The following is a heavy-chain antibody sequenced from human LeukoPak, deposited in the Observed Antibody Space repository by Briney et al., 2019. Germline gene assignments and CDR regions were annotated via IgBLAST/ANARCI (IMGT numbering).Heavy chain of an antibody. D-gene: IGHD1-26*01. CDR2: IKEDGSEK. CDR3: ARDLGKWEPQDY. J-gene: IGHJ4*02. Sequence: PGGSLRLSCVASGFTFSSYWMSWVRQAPGEGLEWVANIKEDGSEKYYVDSVKGRFTISRDNAKNSLYVQMNSLRAEDTAVYYCARDLGKWEPQDYWGQGTLVTVSS. CDR1: GFTFSSYW. V-gene: IGHV3-7*01.